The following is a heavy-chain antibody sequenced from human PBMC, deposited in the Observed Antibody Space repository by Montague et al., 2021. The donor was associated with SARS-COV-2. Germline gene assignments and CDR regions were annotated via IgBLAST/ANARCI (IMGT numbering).Heavy chain of an antibody. CDR3: ARDREYCSSASCYDIYYGMDV. D-gene: IGHD2-2*01. J-gene: IGHJ6*02. V-gene: IGHV3-48*03. CDR2: ISSSGSII. CDR1: GFTFTHYE. Sequence: SLRLSWAASGFTFTHYEMNWVRQAPGKGLEWVSYISSSGSIIYYADSVKGRFTISRDVAKNSLYLQMSSLRAEDTAVYYCARDREYCSSASCYDIYYGMDVWGPGTTVTVSS.